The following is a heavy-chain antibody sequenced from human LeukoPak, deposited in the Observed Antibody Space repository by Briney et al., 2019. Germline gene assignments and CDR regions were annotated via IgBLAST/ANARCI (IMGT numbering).Heavy chain of an antibody. Sequence: GGSLRLSRAASGFIVSINYMSWVRQAPGKGLEWVSVIYSGGRTYYADSVKGRFTISRDSSKNTLYLQMNSLRAEDTAVYYCASGNSGSHYVEYYYGMDVWGQGTTVTVSS. V-gene: IGHV3-53*01. CDR1: GFIVSINY. J-gene: IGHJ6*02. CDR3: ASGNSGSHYVEYYYGMDV. CDR2: IYSGGRT. D-gene: IGHD1-26*01.